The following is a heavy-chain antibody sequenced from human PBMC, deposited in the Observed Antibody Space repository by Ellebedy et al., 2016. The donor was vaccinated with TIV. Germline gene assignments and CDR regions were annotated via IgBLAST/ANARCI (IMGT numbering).Heavy chain of an antibody. CDR2: IKQDGSEK. Sequence: GGSLRLSXAASGFTFSSYWMTWVRQAPGKGLEWVANIKQDGSEKYYVDSVKGRFTISRDNAKNSLFLQMNSLRAEDTALYYCARVPYGSGTYTVDYWGQGTLVTVSS. J-gene: IGHJ4*02. CDR1: GFTFSSYW. V-gene: IGHV3-7*01. D-gene: IGHD3-10*01. CDR3: ARVPYGSGTYTVDY.